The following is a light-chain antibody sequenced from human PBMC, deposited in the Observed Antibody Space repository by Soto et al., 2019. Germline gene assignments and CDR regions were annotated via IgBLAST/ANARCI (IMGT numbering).Light chain of an antibody. V-gene: IGKV1-5*03. CDR2: KAS. Sequence: DIPMTQSPSTLSASVGDRVTITCRASQSISTWLAWYQQKPGKAPKVLIYKASSLESGVPSRFSGSGSGTEFTPTISSLQPDDFATYYCQQYHSYSVTFGQGTKVEIK. CDR1: QSISTW. J-gene: IGKJ1*01. CDR3: QQYHSYSVT.